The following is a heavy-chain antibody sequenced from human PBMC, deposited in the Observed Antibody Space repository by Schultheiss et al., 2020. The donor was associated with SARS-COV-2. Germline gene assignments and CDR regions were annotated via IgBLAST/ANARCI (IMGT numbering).Heavy chain of an antibody. CDR1: GGSISSSNW. D-gene: IGHD1-26*01. V-gene: IGHV4-4*02. J-gene: IGHJ6*02. Sequence: SETLSLTCAVSGGSISSSNWWSWVRQPPGKGLEWIGRIYSSGSTNYNPSLKSRVTISVDTSKNQFSLKLSSVTAADTAVYYCARDRRERHVYGMDVWGQGTTVTVSS. CDR3: ARDRRERHVYGMDV. CDR2: IYSSGST.